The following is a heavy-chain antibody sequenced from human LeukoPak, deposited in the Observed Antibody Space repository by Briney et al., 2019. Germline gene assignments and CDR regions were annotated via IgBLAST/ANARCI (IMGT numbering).Heavy chain of an antibody. CDR3: AAVIDY. CDR2: VLSDGSRI. V-gene: IGHV3-74*01. Sequence: PGGSLRLSCAASGFTFTNYWMHWVRQAPGKGLVWVSRVLSDGSRITYADSVKGRFSISRDNANNSVYLQMNNLRAEDTAVYYCAAVIDYWGQGTLVTVSS. CDR1: GFTFTNYW. J-gene: IGHJ4*02.